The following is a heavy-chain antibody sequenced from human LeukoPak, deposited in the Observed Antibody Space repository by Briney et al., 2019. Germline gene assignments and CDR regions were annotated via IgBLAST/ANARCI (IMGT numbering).Heavy chain of an antibody. CDR2: INQSGST. D-gene: IGHD3-10*01. Sequence: PSETLSLTCAVYGGSFSGYYWSWIRQPPGKGLEWIGEINQSGSTNYNPSLKSRVTISVDTSKNQFSLKLSSVTAADTAVYYCASFPYYYGSGSYYKDSDYWGQGTLVTVSS. J-gene: IGHJ4*02. CDR1: GGSFSGYY. CDR3: ASFPYYYGSGSYYKDSDY. V-gene: IGHV4-34*01.